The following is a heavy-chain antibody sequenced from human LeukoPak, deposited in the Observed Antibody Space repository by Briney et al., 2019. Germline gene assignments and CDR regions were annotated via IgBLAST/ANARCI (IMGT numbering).Heavy chain of an antibody. D-gene: IGHD6-13*01. V-gene: IGHV1-18*01. Sequence: ASVKVSCKASGYTFTSYGISWVRQAPGQGLEWMGWISAYNGNTNYAQKLQGRVTMTTDTSTSTAYMELRSLRSDDTAVYYCARVRALDISWYGFYHYYYYMDVWGKGTTVTVSS. J-gene: IGHJ6*03. CDR3: ARVRALDISWYGFYHYYYYMDV. CDR1: GYTFTSYG. CDR2: ISAYNGNT.